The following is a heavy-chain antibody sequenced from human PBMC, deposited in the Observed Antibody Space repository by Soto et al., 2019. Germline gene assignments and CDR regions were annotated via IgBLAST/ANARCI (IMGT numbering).Heavy chain of an antibody. J-gene: IGHJ5*02. CDR2: IYYSGST. CDR1: GDSISSYY. V-gene: IGHV4-30-4*08. Sequence: SETLSLTCTVSGDSISSYYWGWIRQPPGKGLEWIGYIYYSGSTYYNPSLKSRVTISVDTSKNQFSLKLSSVTAADTAVYYCARERPDGCRLDPWGQGTLVTVSS. CDR3: ARERPDGCRLDP. D-gene: IGHD6-19*01.